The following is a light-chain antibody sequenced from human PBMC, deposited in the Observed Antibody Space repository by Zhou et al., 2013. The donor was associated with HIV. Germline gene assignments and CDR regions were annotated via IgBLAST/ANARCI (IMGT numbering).Light chain of an antibody. CDR1: KSLLHSNGYTY. CDR2: LGS. J-gene: IGKJ5*01. CDR3: MQALQTPIT. V-gene: IGKV2-28*01. Sequence: DIVMTQSPLSLPVTPGESASISCRSSKSLLHSNGYTYLDWYLQKPGQPPQLLIYLGSNRASGVPARFSGSGSGTDFTLKISRVEAEDVGVYYCMQALQTPITFGQGTRLEIK.